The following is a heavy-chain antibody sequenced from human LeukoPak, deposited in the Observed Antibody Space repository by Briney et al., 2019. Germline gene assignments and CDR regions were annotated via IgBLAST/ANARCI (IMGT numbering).Heavy chain of an antibody. CDR3: ARRRIHYYDSSASPIPWDY. CDR2: IYYSGST. Sequence: SETLSLTCTVSGGSISSSSYYWGWIRQPPGKGLEWIGSIYYSGSTYYNPSLKSRVTISVDTSKNQFSLKLSSVTAADTAVYYCARRRIHYYDSSASPIPWDYWGQGTLVTVSS. CDR1: GGSISSSSYY. V-gene: IGHV4-39*01. J-gene: IGHJ4*02. D-gene: IGHD3-22*01.